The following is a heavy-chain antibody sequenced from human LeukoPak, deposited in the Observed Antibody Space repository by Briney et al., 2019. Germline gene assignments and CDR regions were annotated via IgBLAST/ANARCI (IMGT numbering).Heavy chain of an antibody. D-gene: IGHD3-10*01. CDR3: AREAAGELLPGSLDYYYYYYMDV. V-gene: IGHV3-7*01. Sequence: PGGSLRLSCAASGFTFSSYWMSWVRQAPGKGLEWVANIKQDGSEKYYVDSVKGRFTISRDNAKNSLYLQMNSLRAEDTAVYYCAREAAGELLPGSLDYYYYYYMDVWGKGTTVTVSS. CDR2: IKQDGSEK. CDR1: GFTFSSYW. J-gene: IGHJ6*03.